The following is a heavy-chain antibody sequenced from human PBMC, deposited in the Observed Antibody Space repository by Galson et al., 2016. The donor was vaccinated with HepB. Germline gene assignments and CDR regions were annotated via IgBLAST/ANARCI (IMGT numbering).Heavy chain of an antibody. CDR1: GFTFSSYR. V-gene: IGHV3-7*03. CDR3: ARALVSFYDSSGYYYVMPHDAFDI. CDR2: IKQDGSEK. J-gene: IGHJ3*02. D-gene: IGHD3-22*01. Sequence: SLRLSCAASGFTFSSYRMTWVRQAPGKGLEWVANIKQDGSEKYYVDSVKGRFTISRDNAKNSLYLQMNSLRAEDTAVYYCARALVSFYDSSGYYYVMPHDAFDIWGQGTVVTVSS.